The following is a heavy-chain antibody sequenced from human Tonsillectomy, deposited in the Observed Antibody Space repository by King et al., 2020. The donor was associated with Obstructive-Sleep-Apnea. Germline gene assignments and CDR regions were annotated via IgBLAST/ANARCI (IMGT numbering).Heavy chain of an antibody. D-gene: IGHD1-26*01. J-gene: IGHJ5*02. V-gene: IGHV4-39*07. CDR1: GGSISSSSYY. CDR2: IYYSGST. CDR3: ARAHLKLDTWFDP. Sequence: QLQESGPGLVKPSETLSLTCTVSGGSISSSSYYWGWIRQPPGKGLEWIGSIYYSGSTYYNPSLKSRVTISVDTSKNQFSLKLSSVTAADTAVYYCARAHLKLDTWFDPWGQGTLVTVSS.